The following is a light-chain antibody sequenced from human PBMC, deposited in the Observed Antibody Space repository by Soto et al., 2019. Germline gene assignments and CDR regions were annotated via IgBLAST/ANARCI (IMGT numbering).Light chain of an antibody. CDR1: SSDVGVYDY. J-gene: IGLJ1*01. V-gene: IGLV2-11*01. CDR3: CSYAGSYTFV. CDR2: DVT. Sequence: QSALTQPRSVSGSPGQSVTISCTGTSSDVGVYDYVSWYQQHPGKAPKLVIYDVTKRPSGVPDRFSGSKSANTASLTISGLQAEDEADYYCCSYAGSYTFVFGTGTKVTVL.